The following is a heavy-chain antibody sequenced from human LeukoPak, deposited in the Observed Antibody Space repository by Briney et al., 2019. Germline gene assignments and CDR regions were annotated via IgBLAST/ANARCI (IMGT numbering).Heavy chain of an antibody. CDR2: IYYTGST. Sequence: SETLSLTCTVSGGSISSSSYYWGWIRQPPGKGLEWIGSIYYTGSTYYNPSLKSRVSISVDTSKNQFSLNLRSVTAADTAVYYCAREGSGELAATIFDYWGQGTLVTVSS. J-gene: IGHJ4*02. CDR3: AREGSGELAATIFDY. D-gene: IGHD1-1*01. V-gene: IGHV4-39*07. CDR1: GGSISSSSYY.